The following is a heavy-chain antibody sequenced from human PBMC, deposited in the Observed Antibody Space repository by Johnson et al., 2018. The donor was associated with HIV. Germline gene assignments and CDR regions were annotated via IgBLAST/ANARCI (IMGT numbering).Heavy chain of an antibody. CDR1: GFTISSYG. CDR2: TSYGGSNK. V-gene: IGHV3-30*18. J-gene: IGHJ3*02. CDR3: AKESETYGGNIGFQHAFDI. D-gene: IGHD4-23*01. Sequence: QVQLVESGGGVVQPGRSLILSCAASGFTISSYGMHWVRQAPGKGLEWVAVTSYGGSNKYYADSVTARFTVSRDNSKNTLYLQMTSLRADDTAVYYCAKESETYGGNIGFQHAFDIWGQGTMVTVSS.